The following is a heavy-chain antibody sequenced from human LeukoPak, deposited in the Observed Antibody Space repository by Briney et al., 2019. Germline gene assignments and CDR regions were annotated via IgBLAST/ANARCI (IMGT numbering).Heavy chain of an antibody. J-gene: IGHJ4*02. Sequence: GGSLRLSCAASGFTFSSYAMSWVRQAPGKGLEWVSAISGSGGSTYYADSMKGRFTISRDNSKNTLYLQMNSLRAEDTAVYYCAKDGTRYCSGGSCYSTPYWGQGTLVTVSS. CDR3: AKDGTRYCSGGSCYSTPY. V-gene: IGHV3-23*01. D-gene: IGHD2-15*01. CDR1: GFTFSSYA. CDR2: ISGSGGST.